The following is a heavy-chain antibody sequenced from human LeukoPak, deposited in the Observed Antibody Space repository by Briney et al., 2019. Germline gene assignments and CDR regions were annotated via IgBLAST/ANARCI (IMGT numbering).Heavy chain of an antibody. CDR2: ISYDGSTK. V-gene: IGHV3-30-3*01. J-gene: IGHJ6*02. CDR3: ARALVGGYYYGMDV. D-gene: IGHD2-15*01. CDR1: GFTFSSYA. Sequence: PGGSLRLSCAASGFTFSSYALHWVRQAPGKGLEWVAIISYDGSTKDYADSVKGRFTISRDNAKNTLYLQMNSLRAEDTAVYYCARALVGGYYYGMDVWGQGTTVTVSS.